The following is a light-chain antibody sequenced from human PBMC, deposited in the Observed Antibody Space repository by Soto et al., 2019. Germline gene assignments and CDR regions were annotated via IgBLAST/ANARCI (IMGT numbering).Light chain of an antibody. V-gene: IGKV3-11*01. CDR3: QQRSNGIT. Sequence: EIVLTQSPATLSLSPGERATLSCRASQSVSSYLAWYQQKPGQAPRLLIYAASNRATGIPARFSGSGSGTAFTLTITSLEPEDFAVYYCQQRSNGITFGPGTKVDIK. CDR1: QSVSSY. J-gene: IGKJ3*01. CDR2: AAS.